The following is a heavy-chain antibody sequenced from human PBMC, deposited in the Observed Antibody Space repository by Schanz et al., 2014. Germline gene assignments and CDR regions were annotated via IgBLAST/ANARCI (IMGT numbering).Heavy chain of an antibody. CDR1: GFTFCSYA. CDR2: ISYDGSNK. CDR3: ARGDERVFEWLLYVEF. V-gene: IGHV3-30*04. D-gene: IGHD3-9*01. Sequence: QVQLAESGGGVVQPGRSLRLSCAASGFTFCSYAMHWVRQAPGKGLEWVAVISYDGSNKYYADSVKGRFTISRDNSKNSLYLQMNSLGAEDTAVYYCARGDERVFEWLLYVEFGGQGTVVTVSS. J-gene: IGHJ4*02.